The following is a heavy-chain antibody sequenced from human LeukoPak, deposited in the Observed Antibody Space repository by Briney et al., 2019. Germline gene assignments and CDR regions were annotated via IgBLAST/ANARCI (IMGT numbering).Heavy chain of an antibody. CDR2: MNPDSGNT. V-gene: IGHV1-8*01. CDR3: AREGYYYGSGSYPYGY. CDR1: GYTFTSSD. Sequence: ASVKVSCNASGYTFTSSDINWVRQATGQGLEWMGWMNPDSGNTGYAQKFQGRVTMTRNTSISTAYMELSSLRSEDTAVYYCAREGYYYGSGSYPYGYWGQGTLVTVSS. J-gene: IGHJ4*02. D-gene: IGHD3-10*01.